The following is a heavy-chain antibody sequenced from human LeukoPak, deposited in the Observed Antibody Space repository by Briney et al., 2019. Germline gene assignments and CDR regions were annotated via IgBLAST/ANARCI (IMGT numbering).Heavy chain of an antibody. CDR1: GGSISSYY. D-gene: IGHD5-12*01. CDR2: IYYSGST. Sequence: SETLSLTCTVSGGSISSYYWSWIRQPPGKGLEWIGYIYYSGSTNYNPSLKSRVTISVDTSKNQFSLKLSSVTAADTAVYYCARPRDGYQHDAFDIWGQGTMVTVSP. V-gene: IGHV4-59*08. J-gene: IGHJ3*02. CDR3: ARPRDGYQHDAFDI.